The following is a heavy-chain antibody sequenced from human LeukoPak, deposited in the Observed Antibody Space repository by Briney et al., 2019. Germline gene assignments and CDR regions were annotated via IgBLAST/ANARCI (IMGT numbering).Heavy chain of an antibody. J-gene: IGHJ4*02. CDR2: ISSSSSYI. D-gene: IGHD6-13*01. Sequence: GGSLRLSCAASGFTFSSYSMNWVRQAPGKGLEWVSSISSSSSYIYYADSVKGRFTISRDNAKNSLYLQMNSLRAKDTAVYYCARVLGIAAAGNDYWGQGTLVTVSS. V-gene: IGHV3-21*01. CDR3: ARVLGIAAAGNDY. CDR1: GFTFSSYS.